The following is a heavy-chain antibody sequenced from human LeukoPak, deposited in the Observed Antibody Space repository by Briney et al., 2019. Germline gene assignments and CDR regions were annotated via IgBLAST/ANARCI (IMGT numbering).Heavy chain of an antibody. CDR2: IYYSGST. V-gene: IGHV4-59*01. CDR3: ARELDCSSTSCYGFDAFDI. Sequence: SETLSLTCTVSGGSISSYYWSWIRQPPGKGLEWIGYIYYSGSTNYNPSLKSRVTISVDTSKNQFSLKLSSVTAADTAVYYCARELDCSSTSCYGFDAFDIWGQGTKVTVSS. D-gene: IGHD2-2*01. CDR1: GGSISSYY. J-gene: IGHJ3*02.